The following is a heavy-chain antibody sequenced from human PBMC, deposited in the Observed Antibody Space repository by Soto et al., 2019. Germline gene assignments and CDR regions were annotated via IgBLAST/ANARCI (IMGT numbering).Heavy chain of an antibody. D-gene: IGHD4-17*01. CDR2: VYSTGSV. J-gene: IGHJ3*01. CDR3: APNPNDFGEYTVFEV. V-gene: IGHV4-31*03. CDR1: GGAIRRGGYH. Sequence: SETLSLTCNVSGGAIRRGGYHWVWIPQHPEKGLDWIWHVYSTGSVFHNPSVETRVAIYLDTHHDRFSFHRTSANAAYTSIYYCAPNPNDFGEYTVFEVWGHGTLVTVSS.